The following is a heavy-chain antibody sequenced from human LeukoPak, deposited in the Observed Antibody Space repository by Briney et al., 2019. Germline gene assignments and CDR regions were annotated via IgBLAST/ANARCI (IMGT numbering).Heavy chain of an antibody. CDR1: GGSISTYY. Sequence: PSETLALTCTLSGGSISTYYWSWIRQPPGKGLEWIGYIYHSGSTNYNPSLKSRVTISVDTSKNQFSLKLSSVTAADTAVYYCARSLGYSSGWYGFEDYYYYMDVWGKGTTVTVSS. D-gene: IGHD6-19*01. CDR3: ARSLGYSSGWYGFEDYYYYMDV. CDR2: IYHSGST. J-gene: IGHJ6*03. V-gene: IGHV4-59*01.